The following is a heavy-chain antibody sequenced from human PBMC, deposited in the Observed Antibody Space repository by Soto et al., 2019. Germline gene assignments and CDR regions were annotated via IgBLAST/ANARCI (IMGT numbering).Heavy chain of an antibody. Sequence: QVQLQQWGAGLLKPSETLSLTCAVFGVSFSGYYWNWIRQPPGKGLEWIGEINHSGSTNYNPSLKSRVTISEDTSKTQFSLKLSSVTAADTAVYYCARGWGSGVFDYWGQGTLVTVSS. V-gene: IGHV4-34*01. CDR2: INHSGST. CDR1: GVSFSGYY. CDR3: ARGWGSGVFDY. J-gene: IGHJ4*02. D-gene: IGHD6-19*01.